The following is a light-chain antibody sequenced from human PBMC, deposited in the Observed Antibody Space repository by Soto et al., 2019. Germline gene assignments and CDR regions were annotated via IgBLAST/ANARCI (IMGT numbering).Light chain of an antibody. J-gene: IGKJ1*01. CDR3: QLSNFYLEA. V-gene: IGKV1-5*03. Sequence: IQMTQNTSTVSGSVGDRVTITCGASQTISSWLAWYQQKPGKAPKLLIYKASTLKSGVPSRFSGSGSGTEFTLTISSLQPDDFATYYCQLSNFYLEAFGQVANVDVK. CDR1: QTISSW. CDR2: KAS.